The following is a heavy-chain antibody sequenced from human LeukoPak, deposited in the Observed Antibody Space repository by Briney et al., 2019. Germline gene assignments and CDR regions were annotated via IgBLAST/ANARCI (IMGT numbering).Heavy chain of an antibody. J-gene: IGHJ4*02. V-gene: IGHV3-23*01. CDR2: LSDSGGHI. Sequence: QSGDSLTLFCAASGFTLSCYVMSWLRQATGKGLEWFSSLSDSGGHIYYAPPVKGRLTISQDNSQNPLYPQMNNLSAHDTAVLYCAGNPRCGQRTLVTVSS. CDR3: AGNPR. CDR1: GFTLSCYV.